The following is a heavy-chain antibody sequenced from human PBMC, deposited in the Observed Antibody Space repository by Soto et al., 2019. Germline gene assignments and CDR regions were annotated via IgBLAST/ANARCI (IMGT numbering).Heavy chain of an antibody. V-gene: IGHV4-34*01. J-gene: IGHJ4*02. D-gene: IGHD2-8*02. CDR3: ARDKITGLFDY. Sequence: NPSETLSLTCAVYGGSFSGYYWTWIRQPPGTGLEWIGEINHSGSTNYNPSLKSRVTISVDTPKNQFSLKLTSVTAADTAVYYCARDKITGLFDYWGQGTLVTVSS. CDR1: GGSFSGYY. CDR2: INHSGST.